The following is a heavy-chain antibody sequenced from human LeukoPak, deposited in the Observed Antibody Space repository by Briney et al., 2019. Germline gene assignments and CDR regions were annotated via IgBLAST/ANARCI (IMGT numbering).Heavy chain of an antibody. Sequence: GGSLRLSCSASGFTFSNYSMHWVRQAPGKGLEGVAFIRYDGSNEYYADSVKGRFTISRDNSKNTLYLQMNSLRAEDTAVYYCARCSGGSYPESLDYWGQGTLVTVSS. CDR2: IRYDGSNE. CDR1: GFTFSNYS. J-gene: IGHJ4*02. D-gene: IGHD1-26*01. V-gene: IGHV3-30*02. CDR3: ARCSGGSYPESLDY.